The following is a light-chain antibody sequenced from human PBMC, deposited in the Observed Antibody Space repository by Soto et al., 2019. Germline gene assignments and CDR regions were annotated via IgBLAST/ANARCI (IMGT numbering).Light chain of an antibody. J-gene: IGKJ5*01. CDR2: DAS. Sequence: EIVLTQSPATLSLSPGESATLSCRASQSVSNYLAWYQQKPGQAPRLLIYDASNRATGIPARFSGSGSGTDFTLTLSRVEPDDFAVYYCQHFRAFGQGTRLEI. CDR3: QHFRA. CDR1: QSVSNY. V-gene: IGKV3-11*01.